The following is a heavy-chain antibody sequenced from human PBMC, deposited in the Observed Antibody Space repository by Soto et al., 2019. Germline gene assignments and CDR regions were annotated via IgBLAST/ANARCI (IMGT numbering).Heavy chain of an antibody. J-gene: IGHJ4*02. CDR2: ISSSSSYI. CDR1: GFTFSSYS. D-gene: IGHD3-3*01. V-gene: IGHV3-21*01. CDR3: ASFDFWSGYPVDTAMASNDY. Sequence: PGGSLRLSCAASGFTFSSYSMNWVRQAPGKGLEWVSSISSSSSYIYYADSVKGRFTISRDNAKNSLYLQMNSLRAEDTAVYYCASFDFWSGYPVDTAMASNDYWGQGTLVTVSS.